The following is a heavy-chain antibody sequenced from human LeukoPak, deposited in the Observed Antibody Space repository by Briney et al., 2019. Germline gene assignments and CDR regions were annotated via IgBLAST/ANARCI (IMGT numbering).Heavy chain of an antibody. CDR1: GGSISSYY. CDR2: IYYSGST. J-gene: IGHJ3*02. D-gene: IGHD6-19*01. V-gene: IGHV4-59*01. CDR3: ARSRYSSGWYGNGAFDI. Sequence: SETLSLTCTVSGGSISSYYWSWIWQPPGKGLEWIGYIYYSGSTNYNPSLKSRVTISVDTSKNQFSLKLSSVTAADTAVYYCARSRYSSGWYGNGAFDIWGQGTMVTVSS.